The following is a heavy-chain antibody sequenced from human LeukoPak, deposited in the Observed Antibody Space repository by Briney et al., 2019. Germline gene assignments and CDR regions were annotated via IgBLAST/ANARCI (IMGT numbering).Heavy chain of an antibody. D-gene: IGHD3-10*02. J-gene: IGHJ5*02. CDR3: ARRISVRGANWFDP. CDR2: IYYSGST. V-gene: IGHV4-59*01. CDR1: GVSISSYY. Sequence: SETLSLTCTVSGVSISSYYWSWIRQPPGKGLEWIGYIYYSGSTNYNPSLKRRVTISVDTSKHQFPLKLSSVTAADTAVYYCARRISVRGANWFDPGGQGTLLTVPS.